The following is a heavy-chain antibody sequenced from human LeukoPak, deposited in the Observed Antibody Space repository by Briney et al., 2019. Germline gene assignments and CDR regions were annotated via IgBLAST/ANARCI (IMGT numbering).Heavy chain of an antibody. Sequence: GASVKVSCKASGYTFTGYYMHWVRQAPGQGLEWMGRINPNSGGTNYAQKFQGRVTMTRDTSISTAYMELSRLRSDDTAVYYCARVRRGRITIFEWAHPNPPDYWGQGTLVTVSS. CDR3: ARVRRGRITIFEWAHPNPPDY. D-gene: IGHD3-3*01. V-gene: IGHV1-2*06. CDR1: GYTFTGYY. J-gene: IGHJ4*02. CDR2: INPNSGGT.